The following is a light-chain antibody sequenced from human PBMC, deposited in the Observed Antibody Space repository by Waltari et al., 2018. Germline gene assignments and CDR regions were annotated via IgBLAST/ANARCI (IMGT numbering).Light chain of an antibody. J-gene: IGKJ1*01. CDR2: AAS. CDR1: QYINKY. V-gene: IGKV1-39*01. Sequence: DIQMILSPSSLSASVGDRVTVTCRASQYINKYLNWYQQKPGKAPKLLIFAASTLQSGVPSRFSGSGSGTDFTLTISNLQDEDFATYYCQQSFSNPPWTFGQGTKVETK. CDR3: QQSFSNPPWT.